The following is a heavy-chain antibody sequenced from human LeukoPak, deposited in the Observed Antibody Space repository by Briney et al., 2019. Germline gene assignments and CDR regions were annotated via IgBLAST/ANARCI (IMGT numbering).Heavy chain of an antibody. V-gene: IGHV4-31*03. CDR3: AIHYGDKRKADI. CDR1: GGSISSGGYY. D-gene: IGHD4-17*01. CDR2: IYYSGST. Sequence: SETLSLTCTVSGGSISSGGYYWSWIRQHPGKGLEWIGYIYYSGSTYYNPSLKSRVTISVDTSKNQFSLKLSSVTAADTAVYYCAIHYGDKRKADIWGQGTMVTVSS. J-gene: IGHJ3*02.